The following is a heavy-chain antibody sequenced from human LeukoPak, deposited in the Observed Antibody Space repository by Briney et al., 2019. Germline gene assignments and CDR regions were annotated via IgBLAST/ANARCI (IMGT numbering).Heavy chain of an antibody. J-gene: IGHJ3*02. CDR1: GFTFSSYE. CDR2: ISSSGSTI. V-gene: IGHV3-48*03. Sequence: PGGSLRLSCAASGFTFSSYEMNWVRQAPGKGLEWVSYISSSGSTIYYADSVKGRFTISRDNAKNSLHLQMNSLRAEETAVYYCARDTMVRGVSAFDIWGQGTMVTVSS. CDR3: ARDTMVRGVSAFDI. D-gene: IGHD3-10*01.